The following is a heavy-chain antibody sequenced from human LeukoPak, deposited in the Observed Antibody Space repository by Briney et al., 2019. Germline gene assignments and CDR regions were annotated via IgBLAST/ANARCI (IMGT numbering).Heavy chain of an antibody. D-gene: IGHD3-10*01. J-gene: IGHJ3*02. CDR3: ARDYGSGYDAFDI. CDR2: ISSSSSYI. Sequence: KPGGSLRLSCAASGFTFSSYSMNWVRQAPGKGLEWVSSISSSSSYIYYADSVKGRFTISRDNAKNSLYLQMNSLRAEDTAVYYCARDYGSGYDAFDIWGQGTMVTVSS. V-gene: IGHV3-21*01. CDR1: GFTFSSYS.